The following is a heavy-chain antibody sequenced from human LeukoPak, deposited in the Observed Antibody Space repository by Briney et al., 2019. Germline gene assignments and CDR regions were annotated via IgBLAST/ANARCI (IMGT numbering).Heavy chain of an antibody. CDR3: AKDLTYGGLLDY. D-gene: IGHD5-12*01. J-gene: IGHJ4*02. CDR2: ISSSGSTK. CDR1: GFTFSSYE. Sequence: PGGSLRLSCAASGFTFSSYEMNWVRQAPGKGLEWVSYISSSGSTKYYADSVKGRFTISRDNAKNSLYLQMNSLRPEDTALYYCAKDLTYGGLLDYWGQGTLVTVSS. V-gene: IGHV3-48*03.